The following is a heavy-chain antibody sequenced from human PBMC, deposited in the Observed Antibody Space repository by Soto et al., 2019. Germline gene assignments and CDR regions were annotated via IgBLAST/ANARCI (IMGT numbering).Heavy chain of an antibody. V-gene: IGHV4-30-2*01. CDR2: IYHSGST. Sequence: QLQLQESGSGLVKPSQTLSLTCAVSGGSISSGGYSWSWIRQPPGKGLEWIWYIYHSGSTYYNPSLKSRVTISVYRSKNQFSLKLSSVTAADTAVYYCARAHYGDYGYGMDVWGQGTTVTVSS. D-gene: IGHD4-17*01. J-gene: IGHJ6*02. CDR1: GGSISSGGYS. CDR3: ARAHYGDYGYGMDV.